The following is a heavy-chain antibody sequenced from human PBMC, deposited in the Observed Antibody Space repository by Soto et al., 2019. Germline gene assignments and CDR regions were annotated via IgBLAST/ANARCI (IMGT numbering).Heavy chain of an antibody. D-gene: IGHD3-3*01. CDR3: ANGVPFQSGYYSGMHYFAH. V-gene: IGHV3-23*01. CDR2: ISGSDGTT. Sequence: PGGSLRLSCAASGFAFSSYGRNWVRQAPGKGLECVSAISGSDGTTHYADSVRGRFTISRDNSNNTVFLQMNSLRVEDTGLYYFANGVPFQSGYYSGMHYFAHCGQ. J-gene: IGHJ4*02. CDR1: GFAFSSYG.